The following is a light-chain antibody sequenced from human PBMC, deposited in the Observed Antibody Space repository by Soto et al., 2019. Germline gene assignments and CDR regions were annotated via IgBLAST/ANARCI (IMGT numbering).Light chain of an antibody. J-gene: IGKJ1*01. V-gene: IGKV3D-15*02. CDR1: QSVSSN. CDR2: GAS. Sequence: EIVMTQSPATLSLSPGERATLSCRASQSVSSNLAWYKQKPGQAPRLLIYGASTRAAGIPARFSGSGSGTDFALTISSLQSDDFALYYCQQYNDSPTFGQGTKVEIK. CDR3: QQYNDSPT.